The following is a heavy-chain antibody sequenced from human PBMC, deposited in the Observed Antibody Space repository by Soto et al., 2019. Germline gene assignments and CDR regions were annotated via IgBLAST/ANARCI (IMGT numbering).Heavy chain of an antibody. CDR3: ARDISPYDGDYEGWFDP. CDR1: GGSISSYY. D-gene: IGHD4-17*01. Sequence: SETLSLTCTVSGGSISSYYWSWIRQPPGKGLEWIGYIYYSGSTNYNPSLKSRVTISVDTSKNQFSLKLSSVTAADTAVYYCARDISPYDGDYEGWFDPWGQGTLVTVSS. J-gene: IGHJ5*02. CDR2: IYYSGST. V-gene: IGHV4-59*01.